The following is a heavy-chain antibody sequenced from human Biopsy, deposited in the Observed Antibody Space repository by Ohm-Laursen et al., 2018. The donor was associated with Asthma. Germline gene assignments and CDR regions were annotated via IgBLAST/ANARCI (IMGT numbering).Heavy chain of an antibody. D-gene: IGHD6-19*01. CDR2: IMTVFGTT. V-gene: IGHV1-69*13. CDR1: GGTFSNFA. J-gene: IGHJ6*02. Sequence: SVKVSCNAPGGTFSNFAISWVRQAPGQGLEWLGGIMTVFGTTNYALKFQGSVTITADESTSTAYMEMTSLRSEDSAIYYCARCQVGYSSGWSLLLKKIYYSGMDVWGQGTAVSVSS. CDR3: ARCQVGYSSGWSLLLKKIYYSGMDV.